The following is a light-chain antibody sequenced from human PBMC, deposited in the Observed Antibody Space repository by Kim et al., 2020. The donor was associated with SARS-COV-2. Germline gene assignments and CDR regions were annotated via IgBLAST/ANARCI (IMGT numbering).Light chain of an antibody. V-gene: IGKV3-20*01. CDR2: GAS. CDR1: QSVGGNY. Sequence: WSPGEKTTLSCRASQSVGGNYLAWFQQKPGKAPRLLIYGASGRATGIPDRFSGSGSGTDFTLTISRLEPEDFAVYYCQQYGNSPRTFGQGTKLEI. CDR3: QQYGNSPRT. J-gene: IGKJ2*01.